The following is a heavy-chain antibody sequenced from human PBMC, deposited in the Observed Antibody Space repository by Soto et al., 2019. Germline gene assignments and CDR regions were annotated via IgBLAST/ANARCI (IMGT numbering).Heavy chain of an antibody. D-gene: IGHD6-19*01. CDR3: ARGRIAVAGRTYYYYYGMDV. J-gene: IGHJ6*02. Sequence: ASVKVSCKASGYTFTSYYMHWVRQAPGQGLEWMGIINPSGGSTSYAQKFQGRVTMTRDTSTSKVYMELSSLRSEDTAVYYCARGRIAVAGRTYYYYYGMDVWGQGTTVTVSS. CDR2: INPSGGST. V-gene: IGHV1-46*01. CDR1: GYTFTSYY.